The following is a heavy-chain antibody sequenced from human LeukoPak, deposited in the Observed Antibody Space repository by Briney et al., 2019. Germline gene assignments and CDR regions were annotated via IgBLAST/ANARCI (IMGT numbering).Heavy chain of an antibody. CDR2: IIPIFGTA. Sequence: GSSVKVSCKASGGTFSSYAISWVRQAPGQGLEWMGGIIPIFGTANYAQKFQGRVTITADKSTSTAYMELSSLRSEDTAVYYCARDRAYIVVGHYFDYWGQGTLVTVSS. CDR1: GGTFSSYA. J-gene: IGHJ4*02. CDR3: ARDRAYIVVGHYFDY. V-gene: IGHV1-69*06. D-gene: IGHD2-2*01.